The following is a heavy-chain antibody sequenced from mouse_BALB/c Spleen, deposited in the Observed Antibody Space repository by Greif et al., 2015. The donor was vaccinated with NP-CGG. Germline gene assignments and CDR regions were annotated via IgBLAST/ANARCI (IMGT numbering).Heavy chain of an antibody. V-gene: IGHV2-5-1*01. CDR1: GFSLTSYG. CDR2: IWRGGST. J-gene: IGHJ4*01. D-gene: IGHD2-14*01. CDR3: AKYRYEGYYAMDY. Sequence: VQLQQSGPSLVQPSQSLSITCTVSGFSLTSYGVHWVRQSPGKGLEWLGVIWRGGSTDYNAAFMSRLSITKDNSKSXVFFKMNSLQADDTAIYYCAKYRYEGYYAMDYWGQGTSVTVSS.